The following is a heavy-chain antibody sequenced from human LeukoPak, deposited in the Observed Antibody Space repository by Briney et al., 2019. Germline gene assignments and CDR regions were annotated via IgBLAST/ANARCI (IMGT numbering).Heavy chain of an antibody. D-gene: IGHD3-10*01. V-gene: IGHV1-24*01. Sequence: GNTNYAQKLQGRVTMTEDTSTDTAYMELSSLRSEDTAVYYCATTAKYYYGSGSSNHDYWGQGTLVTVSS. J-gene: IGHJ4*02. CDR3: ATTAKYYYGSGSSNHDY. CDR2: GNT.